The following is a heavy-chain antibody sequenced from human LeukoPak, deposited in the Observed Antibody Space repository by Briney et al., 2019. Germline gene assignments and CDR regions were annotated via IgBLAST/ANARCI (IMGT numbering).Heavy chain of an antibody. CDR2: IYPGDSDT. V-gene: IGHV5-51*01. J-gene: IGHJ6*03. Sequence: GESLKISCKGSGYSFTTYWIGWVRQMPGRGLEWMGIIYPGDSDTTYSPSFQGQVTISADKSINTAYLQWSSLKASDTAMYYCARAGDCSSTSCWSGYYYYYMDVWGKGTTVTVSS. CDR1: GYSFTTYW. D-gene: IGHD2-2*01. CDR3: ARAGDCSSTSCWSGYYYYYMDV.